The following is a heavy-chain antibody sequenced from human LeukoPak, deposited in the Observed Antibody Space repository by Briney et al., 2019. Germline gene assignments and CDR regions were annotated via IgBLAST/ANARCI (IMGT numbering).Heavy chain of an antibody. V-gene: IGHV3-33*01. CDR1: GYTFSSHG. CDR3: ARLYSSGWADY. D-gene: IGHD6-19*01. Sequence: GGSLRLSCAASGYTFSSHGMYWVRQAPGKGLEWVALIWYDGSQKYYADSVKGRFTISRDNSKNTLSLQMDSLRAVDTAVYCCARLYSSGWADYWGQGTLVTVSS. J-gene: IGHJ4*02. CDR2: IWYDGSQK.